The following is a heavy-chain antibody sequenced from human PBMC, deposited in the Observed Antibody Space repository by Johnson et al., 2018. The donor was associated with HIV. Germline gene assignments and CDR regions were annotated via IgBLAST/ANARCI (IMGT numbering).Heavy chain of an antibody. D-gene: IGHD3-16*01. CDR2: LKRKTDGGTT. V-gene: IGHV3-15*01. Sequence: VQLVESGGGLVKPGGSLRLSCAASGFTFSNAWMSWVRQAPGKGLEWVCRLKRKTDGGTTDYAAPMKGRFTISRDNSKNTLYLQMNSLRAEDTAVYYCARDRWGSSMRSDAFDIWGQGTMVTVSS. CDR1: GFTFSNAW. CDR3: ARDRWGSSMRSDAFDI. J-gene: IGHJ3*02.